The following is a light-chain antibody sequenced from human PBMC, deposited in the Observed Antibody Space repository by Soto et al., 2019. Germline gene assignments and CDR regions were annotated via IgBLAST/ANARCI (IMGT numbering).Light chain of an antibody. CDR1: SSNIENNP. CDR3: AAWDDTLNGVV. V-gene: IGLV1-44*01. Sequence: QSVLIQPPSASGTPGQRVTISCSGSSSNIENNPVNWYQQLPGAAPKLLIYHNNQRPSGVPDRFSGSKSGTSASLAISGLQSEDEADYYCAAWDDTLNGVVFGGGTKLTVL. CDR2: HNN. J-gene: IGLJ2*01.